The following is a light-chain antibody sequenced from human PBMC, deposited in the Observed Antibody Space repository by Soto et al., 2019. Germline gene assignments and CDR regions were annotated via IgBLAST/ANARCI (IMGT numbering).Light chain of an antibody. V-gene: IGKV1-5*03. J-gene: IGKJ2*02. CDR3: LQYNSYPWT. CDR2: KAS. CDR1: LSVSTW. Sequence: DIQMTQSPSTLSASVGDRVTITCRASLSVSTWLAWYQQKPGKAPILLIYKASSLQSGVPSRFSGSGFGTEFTLTISSLQPDDFATYYCLQYNSYPWTFGQGTKLEI.